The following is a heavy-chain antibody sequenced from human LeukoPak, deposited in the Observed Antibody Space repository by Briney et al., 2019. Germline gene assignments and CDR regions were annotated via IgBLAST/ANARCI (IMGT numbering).Heavy chain of an antibody. J-gene: IGHJ4*02. V-gene: IGHV3-7*01. CDR1: GFIFSSYW. Sequence: GGSLRLSCEASGFIFSSYWMSWVRQAPGKGLEWVANIKQDGSDKYYADSVKGRFTISRDNSKNTLYLQMNSLRAEDTAVYYCGFGLGDLGVGDFDYWGRGTLVTVSS. CDR2: IKQDGSDK. D-gene: IGHD3-16*01. CDR3: GFGLGDLGVGDFDY.